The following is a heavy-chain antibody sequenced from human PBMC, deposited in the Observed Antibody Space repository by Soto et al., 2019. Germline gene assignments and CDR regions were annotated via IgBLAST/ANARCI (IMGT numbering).Heavy chain of an antibody. V-gene: IGHV3-48*01. J-gene: IGHJ4*02. D-gene: IGHD6-13*01. Sequence: EVQLVESGGGLVQPGGSLRLSCAASGFTFSSYSMNWVRQAPGKGLEWVSYISSSSSTIYYADSVKGRFTISRDNAKNSLYLQMNGLRAEDTAVYYGASASSSWNGALRFDYWGQGTLVTVSS. CDR2: ISSSSSTI. CDR3: ASASSSWNGALRFDY. CDR1: GFTFSSYS.